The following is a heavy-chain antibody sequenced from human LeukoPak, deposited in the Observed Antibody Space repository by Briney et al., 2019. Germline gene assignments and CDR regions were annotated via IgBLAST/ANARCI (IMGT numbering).Heavy chain of an antibody. CDR1: NYTFPRFM. V-gene: IGHV1-18*01. Sequence: GASVKVSCKASNYTFPRFMISWVRQAPGQGLEWIGWISVHNANTNYAHKLQDRVTMTTDAATSTAFMELRSLRSDDTAVYYCQYSSSKDLDYWGQGTLVTVSS. CDR2: ISVHNANT. D-gene: IGHD6-6*01. J-gene: IGHJ4*02. CDR3: QYSSSKDLDY.